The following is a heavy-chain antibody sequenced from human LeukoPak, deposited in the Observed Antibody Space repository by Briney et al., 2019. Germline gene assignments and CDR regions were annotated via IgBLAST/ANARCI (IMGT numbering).Heavy chain of an antibody. J-gene: IGHJ4*02. V-gene: IGHV3-23*01. CDR3: AKLHDILTGPFDY. D-gene: IGHD3-9*01. CDR2: ISGSGGST. CDR1: GFTFSSYA. Sequence: GGSLRLSCAASGFTFSSYAMSWVRQAPGKGLEWVSAISGSGGSTYYADSVKGRFTISRENSENTRYLQMNSLRAEDTAVYYCAKLHDILTGPFDYWGQGTLVTVSS.